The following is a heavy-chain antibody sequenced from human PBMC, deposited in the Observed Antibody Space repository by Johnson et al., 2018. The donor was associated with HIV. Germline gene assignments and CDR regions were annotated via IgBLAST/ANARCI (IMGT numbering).Heavy chain of an antibody. CDR2: IRYDGSNK. CDR1: QFTFSDYG. Sequence: VQVVESGGGVVRPGGSLRLSCAASQFTFSDYGMHWVRQAPGKGLEWVTFIRYDGSNKYYADSVKGRFTISRDNSKNTLYLQMNSLRAEDTAVYYCAKDPGGGYCSGGSCYWGAFDIWGQGTMVTVSS. D-gene: IGHD2-15*01. V-gene: IGHV3-30*02. J-gene: IGHJ3*02. CDR3: AKDPGGGYCSGGSCYWGAFDI.